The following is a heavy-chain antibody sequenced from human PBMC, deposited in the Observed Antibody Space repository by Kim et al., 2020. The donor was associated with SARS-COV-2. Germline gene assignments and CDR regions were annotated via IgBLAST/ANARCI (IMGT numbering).Heavy chain of an antibody. V-gene: IGHV5-51*01. CDR2: IYPGDSDT. J-gene: IGHJ3*02. D-gene: IGHD2-15*01. CDR3: ARHYGAVVDTTGRAGAFDI. CDR1: GYSFSSYW. Sequence: GESLKISCKGSGYSFSSYWIGWVRQMPGKGLEWMGIIYPGDSDTRYSPSFQGQVTISADKSISTAYLQWSSLKASDTAMFYCARHYGAVVDTTGRAGAFDIWGLGTMVTVSS.